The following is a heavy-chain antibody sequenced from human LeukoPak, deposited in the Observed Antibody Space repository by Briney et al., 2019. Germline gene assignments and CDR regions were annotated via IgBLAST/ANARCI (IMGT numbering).Heavy chain of an antibody. D-gene: IGHD3-10*01. V-gene: IGHV4-59*01. CDR3: ARDGDYGSGSYYPTFDN. CDR1: GGSISSYY. Sequence: SETLSLTCTVSGGSISSYYWSWIRQPPGKGLEWIGYVYYTGNTYYNPSLKSRVTISVDTSKNQFSLKLSSVTAADTAVYYCARDGDYGSGSYYPTFDNWGQGTLVTVSS. J-gene: IGHJ4*02. CDR2: VYYTGNT.